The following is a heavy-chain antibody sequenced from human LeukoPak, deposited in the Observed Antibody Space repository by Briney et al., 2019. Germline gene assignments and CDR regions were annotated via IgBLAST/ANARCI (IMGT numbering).Heavy chain of an antibody. CDR1: GYTFTSYA. D-gene: IGHD3-22*01. CDR3: ARSSNYYDPISGQH. V-gene: IGHV1-3*01. J-gene: IGHJ1*01. CDR2: INAGNGNT. Sequence: ASVKVSCKASGYTFTSYAMHWVRQAPGQRLEWMGWINAGNGNTKYSQKFQGRVTITRDTSASTAYMELSSLRSEDAAVYYCARSSNYYDPISGQHWGQGTLVTVSS.